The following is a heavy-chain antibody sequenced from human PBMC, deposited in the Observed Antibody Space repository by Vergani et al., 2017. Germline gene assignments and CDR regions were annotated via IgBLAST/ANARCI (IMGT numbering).Heavy chain of an antibody. D-gene: IGHD5-18*01. V-gene: IGHV3-11*01. CDR2: ISSSGSTI. J-gene: IGHJ4*02. Sequence: VQLLESGGGLVKPGGSLRLSCAASGFTFSDYYMSWIRQAPGKGLEYISYISSSGSTIYYADSVKGRFTISRDNAKNSLYLQMNSMRAEDTAVYYCASDGDTAMAFDYWGQGTLVTVSS. CDR3: ASDGDTAMAFDY. CDR1: GFTFSDYY.